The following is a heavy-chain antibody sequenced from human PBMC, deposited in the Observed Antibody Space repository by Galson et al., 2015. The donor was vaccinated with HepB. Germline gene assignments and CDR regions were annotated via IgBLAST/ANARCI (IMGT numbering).Heavy chain of an antibody. D-gene: IGHD3-3*01. CDR1: GFTFSDYY. CDR3: ARFYDFWSGSYYFDY. CDR2: ITSSGNYA. Sequence: LRLSCAASGFTFSDYYTTWIRQAPGKGLEYISYITSSGNYAYYADSVKGRFTISRDNVKNSLYLQMNSLTVEDTAMYYCARFYDFWSGSYYFDYWGPGTLVTVSS. V-gene: IGHV3-11*06. J-gene: IGHJ4*02.